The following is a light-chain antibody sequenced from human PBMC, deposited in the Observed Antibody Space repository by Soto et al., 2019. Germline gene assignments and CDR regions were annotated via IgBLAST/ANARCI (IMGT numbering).Light chain of an antibody. J-gene: IGKJ5*01. V-gene: IGKV1-33*01. Sequence: DIQMTQSPSSLSASVGDRVTITCQASQGISNYLNWYQQKPGKAPKLLIYDASNLEAGVPSRFSGSGSGTDFTFNISSLQPEDIATYYGQQYDNLPITFGQGTRLEIK. CDR3: QQYDNLPIT. CDR1: QGISNY. CDR2: DAS.